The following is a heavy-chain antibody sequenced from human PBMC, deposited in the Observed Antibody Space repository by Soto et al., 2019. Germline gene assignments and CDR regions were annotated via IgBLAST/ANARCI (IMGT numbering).Heavy chain of an antibody. Sequence: QLQLQESGPGLVKPSETLSLTCTVSGGSISSSSYYWAWIRQPPGKGLEWIGSIYYSGRTYYNPSIKSRVTISVDTSKNQFSLKLSSVTAADTAVYYCARQTYSGEKPSGLDVWGQGTTVTVSS. D-gene: IGHD2-21*01. V-gene: IGHV4-39*01. CDR2: IYYSGRT. J-gene: IGHJ6*02. CDR3: ARQTYSGEKPSGLDV. CDR1: GGSISSSSYY.